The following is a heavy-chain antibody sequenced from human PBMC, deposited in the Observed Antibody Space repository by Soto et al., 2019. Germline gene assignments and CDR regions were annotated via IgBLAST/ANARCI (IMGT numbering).Heavy chain of an antibody. CDR3: ASDPYYYASGF. CDR1: GGSISSYY. J-gene: IGHJ4*02. Sequence: LSLTCTVSGGSISSYYWSWIRQPPGKGLEWVSYISGSGDTIYYADSVKGRFTVSRDNARNSLYLQMNSLRAEDTAFYYCASDPYYYASGFWGQGTLVTVSS. V-gene: IGHV3-11*01. CDR2: ISGSGDTI. D-gene: IGHD3-10*01.